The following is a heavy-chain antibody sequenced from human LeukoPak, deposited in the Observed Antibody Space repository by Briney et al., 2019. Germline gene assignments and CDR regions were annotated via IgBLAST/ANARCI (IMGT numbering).Heavy chain of an antibody. J-gene: IGHJ4*02. CDR2: ISYDGSNK. D-gene: IGHD2-2*01. CDR3: ARGGIYCSSTSCAFPMGGY. Sequence: GGSLRLSCAASGFMFSSYAMHWVRQAPGKGLEWVAVISYDGSNKYYADSVKGRFTISRDNSKNTLYLQMNSLRAEDTAVYYCARGGIYCSSTSCAFPMGGYWGQGTLVTVSS. V-gene: IGHV3-30-3*01. CDR1: GFMFSSYA.